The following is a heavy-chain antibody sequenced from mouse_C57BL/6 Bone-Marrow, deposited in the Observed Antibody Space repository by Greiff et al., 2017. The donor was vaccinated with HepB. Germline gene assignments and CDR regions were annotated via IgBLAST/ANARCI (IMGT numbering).Heavy chain of an antibody. D-gene: IGHD1-1*01. Sequence: QVQLQQSGAELVKPGASVKISCKASGYAFSSYWMNWVKQRPGKGLEWIGQIYPGDGDTNYNGKLKGKATLTADKSSSTAYMQLSSLTSEDSAVYFCARNYGSSFWYFDVWGTGTTVTVSS. CDR2: IYPGDGDT. J-gene: IGHJ1*03. CDR1: GYAFSSYW. V-gene: IGHV1-80*01. CDR3: ARNYGSSFWYFDV.